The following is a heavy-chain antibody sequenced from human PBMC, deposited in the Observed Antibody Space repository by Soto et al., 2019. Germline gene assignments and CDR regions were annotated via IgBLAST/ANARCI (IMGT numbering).Heavy chain of an antibody. V-gene: IGHV3-30-3*01. CDR3: ATYCISTSCYLHGMDV. CDR2: ISYDGSNK. Sequence: QVQLVESGGGVVQPGRSLRLSCAASGFTFSSYAMHWVRQAPGKGLEWVAVISYDGSNKYYADSVKGRFTISRDNXKXXLYLQMNSLRAEDTAVYYCATYCISTSCYLHGMDVWGQGTTVTVSS. CDR1: GFTFSSYA. J-gene: IGHJ6*02. D-gene: IGHD2-2*01.